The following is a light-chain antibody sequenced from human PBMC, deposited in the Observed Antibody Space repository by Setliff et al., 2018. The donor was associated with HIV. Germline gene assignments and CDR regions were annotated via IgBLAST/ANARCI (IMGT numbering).Light chain of an antibody. Sequence: QSVLTQPPSVSGAPGQRVTLSCTGSSSDIGAGYDVFWYLQLPGSAPKLIITGTTNRPSGVPDRFSGSKSGTSASLAITGLQAEDEADYYCQSYDSSLTAVVFGGGTKVTVL. V-gene: IGLV1-40*01. CDR2: GTT. J-gene: IGLJ2*01. CDR1: SSDIGAGYD. CDR3: QSYDSSLTAVV.